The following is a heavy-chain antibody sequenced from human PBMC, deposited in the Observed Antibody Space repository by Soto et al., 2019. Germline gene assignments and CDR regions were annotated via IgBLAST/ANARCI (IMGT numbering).Heavy chain of an antibody. CDR1: GFTFSSYA. Sequence: EVQLLDSGGGLVQPGGSLRLSCAASGFTFSSYAMGWVRQAPGKGLDWVSSISASGGTTNYADSVKGRFTISRDNSKNTLYLQVNSLRVEDTAVYCCAKGYRFGYDFLFADYWGQGTLVTVSS. D-gene: IGHD3-3*01. CDR2: ISASGGTT. CDR3: AKGYRFGYDFLFADY. V-gene: IGHV3-23*01. J-gene: IGHJ4*02.